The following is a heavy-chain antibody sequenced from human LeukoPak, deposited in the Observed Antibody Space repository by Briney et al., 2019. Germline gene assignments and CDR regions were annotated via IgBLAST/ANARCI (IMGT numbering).Heavy chain of an antibody. CDR2: IIPIFGTA. Sequence: GASVKVSCKASGYTFTDYYIHWVRQAPGQGLEWMGGIIPIFGTANYAQKFQGRVTITTDESTSTAYMELSSLRSEDTAVYYCASLTTVTTEGIDYWGQGTLVTVSS. CDR3: ASLTTVTTEGIDY. J-gene: IGHJ4*02. D-gene: IGHD4-17*01. V-gene: IGHV1-69*05. CDR1: GYTFTDYY.